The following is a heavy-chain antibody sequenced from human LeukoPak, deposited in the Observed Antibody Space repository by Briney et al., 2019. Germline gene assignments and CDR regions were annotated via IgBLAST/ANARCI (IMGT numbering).Heavy chain of an antibody. CDR2: IIPIFGTA. J-gene: IGHJ5*02. D-gene: IGHD3-3*01. V-gene: IGHV1-69*13. CDR3: AGHDFWSGSWFDP. Sequence: SVKVSCKASGGTFSSYAIGWARQAPGQGLEWMGGIIPIFGTANYAQKFQGRVTITADESTSTAYMELSSLRSEDTAVYYCAGHDFWSGSWFDPWGQGTLVTVSS. CDR1: GGTFSSYA.